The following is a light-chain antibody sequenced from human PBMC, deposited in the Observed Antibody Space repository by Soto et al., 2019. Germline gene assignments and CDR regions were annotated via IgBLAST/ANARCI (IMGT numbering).Light chain of an antibody. CDR3: QQRSNWPGA. CDR1: QSISNY. CDR2: DAS. J-gene: IGKJ4*01. Sequence: EIVLTQSPASLTMTPRERATHSCRASQSISNYIAWYQQKPDQAPRLLIYDASSRATGIPARFSGSGSGTDFTLTISSLEPEDFAVYYCQQRSNWPGAFGGGTKVDIK. V-gene: IGKV3-11*01.